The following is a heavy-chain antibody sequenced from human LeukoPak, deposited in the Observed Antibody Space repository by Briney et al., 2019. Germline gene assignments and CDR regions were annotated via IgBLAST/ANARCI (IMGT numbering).Heavy chain of an antibody. J-gene: IGHJ3*02. V-gene: IGHV4-59*01. CDR1: GGSISSYY. Sequence: SETLSLTCTVSGGSISSYYWSWIRQPPGKGLEWIGYIYYSGSTNYNPSLKSRVTISVDTSKNQFSLKLSSVTAADTAVYYCARETVGATRAFDIWGQGTMVTVSS. CDR3: ARETVGATRAFDI. CDR2: IYYSGST. D-gene: IGHD1-26*01.